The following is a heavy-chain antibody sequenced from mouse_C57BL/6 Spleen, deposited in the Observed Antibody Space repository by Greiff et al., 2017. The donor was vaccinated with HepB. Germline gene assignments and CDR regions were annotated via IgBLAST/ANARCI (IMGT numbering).Heavy chain of an antibody. J-gene: IGHJ4*01. Sequence: VQLQQSGAELAKPGASVKLSCKASGYTFTSYWMHWVKQRPGQGLEWIGYINPSSGYTKYNQKFKDKATLTADKSSSTAYMQLSSLTYEDSAVYSCATDYDGYYAAMDYWGQGTSVTVSS. D-gene: IGHD2-3*01. V-gene: IGHV1-7*01. CDR1: GYTFTSYW. CDR3: ATDYDGYYAAMDY. CDR2: INPSSGYT.